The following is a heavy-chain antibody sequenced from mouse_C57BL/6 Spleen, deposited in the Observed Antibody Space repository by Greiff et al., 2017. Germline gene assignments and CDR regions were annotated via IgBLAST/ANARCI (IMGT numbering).Heavy chain of an antibody. D-gene: IGHD3-3*01. CDR3: TRGDEAWFAY. J-gene: IGHJ3*01. V-gene: IGHV1-15*01. CDR2: IDPETGGT. CDR1: GYTFTDYE. Sequence: VQLQQSGAELVRPGASVTLSCKASGYTFTDYEMHWVKQTPVHGLEWIGAIDPETGGTAYNQKFKGKAILTADKSSSTAYMELRSLTSEDSAVYYCTRGDEAWFAYWGQGTLVTVSA.